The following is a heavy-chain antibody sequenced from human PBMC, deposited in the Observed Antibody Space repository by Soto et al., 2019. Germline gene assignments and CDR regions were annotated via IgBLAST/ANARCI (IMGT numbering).Heavy chain of an antibody. CDR2: IYYSGST. CDR1: GGSISSSSYY. V-gene: IGHV4-39*01. CDR3: ARLLRPKYYFDY. D-gene: IGHD4-17*01. Sequence: SETLSLTCTVSGGSISSSSYYWGWIRQPPGKGLEWIGSIYYSGSTYYNPSLKSRVTISVDTSKNQFSLKLSSVTAADPAVYYCARLLRPKYYFDYWGQGTLVTVSS. J-gene: IGHJ4*02.